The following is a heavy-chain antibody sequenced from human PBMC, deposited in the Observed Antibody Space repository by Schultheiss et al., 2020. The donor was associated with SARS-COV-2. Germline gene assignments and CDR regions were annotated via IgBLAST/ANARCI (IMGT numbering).Heavy chain of an antibody. CDR1: GGTFSSYT. J-gene: IGHJ6*03. CDR2: IIPSLDIV. D-gene: IGHD2-15*01. V-gene: IGHV1-69*02. CDR3: ARTGLLCSGGSCYTDYYYYMDV. Sequence: SVKVSCKASGGTFSSYTISWVRQAPGQGLEWMGRIIPSLDIVNSAQKFQGRVTMTTDTSTSTAYMELRGLTSDDTAVYYCARTGLLCSGGSCYTDYYYYMDVWGKGTTVTVSS.